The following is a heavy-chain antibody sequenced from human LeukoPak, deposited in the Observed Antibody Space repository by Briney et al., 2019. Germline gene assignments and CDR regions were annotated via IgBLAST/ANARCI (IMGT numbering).Heavy chain of an antibody. D-gene: IGHD6-13*01. V-gene: IGHV4-39*01. CDR3: ARSMSSSWTNPIDY. Sequence: PSETLSLTCTVSGGSISSSSYYWGWIRQPPGKGLEWIGSIYYSGSTYYNPSHKSRVTISVDTSKNQFSLKLSSVTAADTAVYYCARSMSSSWTNPIDYWGQGTLVTVSS. J-gene: IGHJ4*02. CDR1: GGSISSSSYY. CDR2: IYYSGST.